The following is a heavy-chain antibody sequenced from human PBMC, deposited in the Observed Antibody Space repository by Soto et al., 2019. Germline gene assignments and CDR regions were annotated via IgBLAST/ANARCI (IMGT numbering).Heavy chain of an antibody. CDR1: GYTLTNYF. J-gene: IGHJ4*02. Sequence: ASVKVSCKASGYTLTNYFVHWVRQAPGQGLEWMGIIDPSGGSTSYAQKFQGRVTMTRDTSTSTVYMELSSLRSEDTAVYYCARDRRVFGVVITPGYWGQGTLVTVSS. CDR3: ARDRRVFGVVITPGY. D-gene: IGHD3-3*01. V-gene: IGHV1-46*01. CDR2: IDPSGGST.